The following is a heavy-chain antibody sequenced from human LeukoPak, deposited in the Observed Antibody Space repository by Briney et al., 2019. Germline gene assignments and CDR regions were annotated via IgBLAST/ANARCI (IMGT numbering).Heavy chain of an antibody. Sequence: GGSLGLSCAASGFTFSDYYMSWIRQAPGKGLEWVSYISSSGSTIYYADSVKGRFTISKDNAKNSLYLQMNSLRAEDTAVYYCARGGTYCTNGVCPYYYYMDVWGKGTTVTVSS. CDR2: ISSSGSTI. V-gene: IGHV3-11*01. D-gene: IGHD2-8*01. CDR1: GFTFSDYY. CDR3: ARGGTYCTNGVCPYYYYMDV. J-gene: IGHJ6*03.